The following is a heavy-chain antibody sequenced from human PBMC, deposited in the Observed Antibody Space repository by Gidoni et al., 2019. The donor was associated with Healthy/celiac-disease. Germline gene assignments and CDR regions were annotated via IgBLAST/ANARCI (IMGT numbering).Heavy chain of an antibody. Sequence: GQLGGSGGGVVPPGRSRRLPCAASGFTLSSYGMHWVRQAPGKGLEWVAVIWYDGSNKYYADSVKGRFTISRDNSKNTLYLQMNSLRAEDTAVYYCARDWDYVFLYGMDVWGQGTTVTVSS. CDR2: IWYDGSNK. V-gene: IGHV3-33*01. J-gene: IGHJ6*02. D-gene: IGHD3-16*01. CDR3: ARDWDYVFLYGMDV. CDR1: GFTLSSYG.